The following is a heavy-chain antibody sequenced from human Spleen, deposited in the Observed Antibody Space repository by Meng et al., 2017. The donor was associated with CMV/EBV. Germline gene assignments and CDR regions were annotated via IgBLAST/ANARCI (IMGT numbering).Heavy chain of an antibody. J-gene: IGHJ4*02. CDR3: ARGAPRGSGYFDY. Sequence: CALYGGSFSGFHWSWIRQPPGKGLEWIGEINHSGSTNYNPSLKSRVTISVDTSKNQFSLKLSSVTAADTAVYYCARGAPRGSGYFDYWGQGTLVTVSS. V-gene: IGHV4-34*01. CDR2: INHSGST. CDR1: GGSFSGFH. D-gene: IGHD3-3*01.